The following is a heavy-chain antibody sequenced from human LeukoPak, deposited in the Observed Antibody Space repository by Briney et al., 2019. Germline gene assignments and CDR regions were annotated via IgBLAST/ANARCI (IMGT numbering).Heavy chain of an antibody. V-gene: IGHV3-9*03. J-gene: IGHJ4*02. CDR2: ISWNSGSI. D-gene: IGHD6-19*01. CDR3: AKVGGYSSGWYYFDY. CDR1: GFTFDDYA. Sequence: GGSLRLSCAASGFTFDDYAMHWVRQAPGKGLEWVSGISWNSGSIGYADSVKGRFTISRDNAKNSLYLQMNSLRAEDMALYYCAKVGGYSSGWYYFDYWGQGTLVTVSS.